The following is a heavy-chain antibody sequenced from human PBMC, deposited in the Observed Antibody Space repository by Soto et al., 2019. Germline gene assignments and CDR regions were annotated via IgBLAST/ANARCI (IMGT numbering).Heavy chain of an antibody. CDR1: GCTLTELS. CDR2: FDPEDGET. Sequence: ASVKVSCKVSGCTLTELSMHWVRQAPGKGLEWMGGFDPEDGETIYAQKFQGRVTMTEDTSTDTAYMELSSLRSEDTAVYYCATWFSFTVDSAGLGYWGQGTLVTVS. V-gene: IGHV1-24*01. D-gene: IGHD3-10*01. J-gene: IGHJ4*02. CDR3: ATWFSFTVDSAGLGY.